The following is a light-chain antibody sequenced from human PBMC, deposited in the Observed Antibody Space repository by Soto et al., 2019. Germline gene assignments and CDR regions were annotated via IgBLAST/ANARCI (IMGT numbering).Light chain of an antibody. V-gene: IGLV2-14*01. J-gene: IGLJ3*02. CDR1: ISDIGSYYY. Sequence: QSALTQPASVSGSPGQSITISCTGTISDIGSYYYVAWYQHHPGKAPLLRIYGVTNRPSGVSSRFSGSKSGNTASLTISGLQAEDEADYYCSSFASSRTVVFGGGTQLTVL. CDR2: GVT. CDR3: SSFASSRTVV.